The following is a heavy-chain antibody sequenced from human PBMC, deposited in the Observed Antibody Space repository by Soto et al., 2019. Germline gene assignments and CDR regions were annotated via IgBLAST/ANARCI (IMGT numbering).Heavy chain of an antibody. D-gene: IGHD2-2*01. CDR1: GYTFSSIG. J-gene: IGHJ6*02. Sequence: ASVKVSCKASGYTFSSIGISWVRQAPGQGLEWMGWISPYKGNTHYAQGLQGRVTMTTDTSTSTAYMELRSLRSDDTAVYYCARVSSSIVVVPDYGMDVWGQGPTVTVSS. CDR3: ARVSSSIVVVPDYGMDV. CDR2: ISPYKGNT. V-gene: IGHV1-18*01.